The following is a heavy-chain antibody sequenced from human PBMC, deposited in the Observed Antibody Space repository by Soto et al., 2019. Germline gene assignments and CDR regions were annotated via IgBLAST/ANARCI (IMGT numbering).Heavy chain of an antibody. CDR2: IWYDGSNK. CDR3: ARDGADYYGSGSFYGMDV. V-gene: IGHV3-33*01. J-gene: IGHJ6*02. Sequence: WWSLRLSCSASVFTCSSYGMHWFRQAPGKGLEWVAVIWYDGSNKYYADSVKGRFTISRDNSKNTLYLQMNSLRAEDTAVYYCARDGADYYGSGSFYGMDVWGQGTTVTVSS. CDR1: VFTCSSYG. D-gene: IGHD3-10*01.